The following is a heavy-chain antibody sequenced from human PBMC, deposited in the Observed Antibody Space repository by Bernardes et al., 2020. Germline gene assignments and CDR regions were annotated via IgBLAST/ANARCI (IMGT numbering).Heavy chain of an antibody. J-gene: IGHJ3*01. CDR2: IYYSGNT. Sequence: SQTLSLTCTVSGGSISSSSYYWGWIRQPPGKGLEWIGTIYYSGNTYYNPALKSRVTISVDTSKNQFSLKLSSVTAADTAVYYCARQTLILFPFDVWGQGTMVTVSS. D-gene: IGHD2-15*01. V-gene: IGHV4-39*01. CDR3: ARQTLILFPFDV. CDR1: GGSISSSSYY.